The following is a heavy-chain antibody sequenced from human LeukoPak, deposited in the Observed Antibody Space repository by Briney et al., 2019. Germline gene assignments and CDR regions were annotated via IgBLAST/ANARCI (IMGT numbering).Heavy chain of an antibody. D-gene: IGHD6-19*01. CDR1: GGSISSSSYY. CDR2: IYYGGST. V-gene: IGHV4-39*01. Sequence: SETLSLTCTVSGGSISSSSYYWGWIRQPPGKGLEWIGSIYYGGSTYYNPSLKSRVTISVDTSKNQFSLKLSSVTAADTAVYYCASLPIAVAGTRFDYWGQGTLVTVSS. J-gene: IGHJ4*02. CDR3: ASLPIAVAGTRFDY.